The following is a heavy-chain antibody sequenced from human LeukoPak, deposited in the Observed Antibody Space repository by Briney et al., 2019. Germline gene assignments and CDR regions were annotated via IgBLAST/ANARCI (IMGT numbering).Heavy chain of an antibody. Sequence: SETLSLTCAVYGGSFSGYYWSWIRQPPGKGLEWIGEINHSGSTNYNPSLKSRVTISVGTSKNQISLKLSSVTAADTAVYYCARGRYYYDSSGYYFSLFDYWGQGTLVTVSS. CDR2: INHSGST. D-gene: IGHD3-22*01. CDR3: ARGRYYYDSSGYYFSLFDY. V-gene: IGHV4-34*01. J-gene: IGHJ4*02. CDR1: GGSFSGYY.